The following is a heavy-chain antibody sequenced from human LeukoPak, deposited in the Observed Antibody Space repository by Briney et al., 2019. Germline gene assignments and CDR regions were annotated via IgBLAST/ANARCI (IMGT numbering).Heavy chain of an antibody. V-gene: IGHV3-30*03. J-gene: IGHJ6*02. CDR2: IAYDGSNK. D-gene: IGHD1-1*01. Sequence: PGRSLRLSCAASGFIFDTYGMLWVRQAPGKGLGWVAVIAYDGSNKVYADSVKGRFTISRDNSKNTLYLQMNSLRGEDTAVYYCAREKAIATINYGLDVWGQGTTVTVSS. CDR3: AREKAIATINYGLDV. CDR1: GFIFDTYG.